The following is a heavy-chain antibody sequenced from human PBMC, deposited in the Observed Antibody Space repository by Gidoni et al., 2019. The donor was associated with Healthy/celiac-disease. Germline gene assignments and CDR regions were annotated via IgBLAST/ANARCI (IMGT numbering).Heavy chain of an antibody. V-gene: IGHV3-23*01. J-gene: IGHJ4*02. CDR1: ASTFSSYA. Sequence: EVQLLESGGGLVQPGGSLRLSCAASASTFSSYAMSWVRQAPGKGLEWVSAISGSGGSTYYADSVKGRFTISRDNSKNTLYLQMNSLRAEDTAVYYCAKDLNYYGSGSQYWGQGTLVTVSS. D-gene: IGHD3-10*01. CDR3: AKDLNYYGSGSQY. CDR2: ISGSGGST.